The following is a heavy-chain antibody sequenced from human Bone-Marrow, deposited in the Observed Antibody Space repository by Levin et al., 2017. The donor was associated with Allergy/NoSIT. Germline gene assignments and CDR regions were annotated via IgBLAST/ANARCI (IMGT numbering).Heavy chain of an antibody. Sequence: SETLSLTCAVSGGSISSSNWWSWVRQPPGKGLEWIGEIYHSGSTNYNPSLKSRVTISVDKSKNQFSLKLSSVTAADTAVYYCARDRGEYYGSGSYSQRYNWFDPWGQGTLVTVSS. D-gene: IGHD3-10*01. V-gene: IGHV4-4*02. CDR1: GGSISSSNW. CDR2: IYHSGST. CDR3: ARDRGEYYGSGSYSQRYNWFDP. J-gene: IGHJ5*02.